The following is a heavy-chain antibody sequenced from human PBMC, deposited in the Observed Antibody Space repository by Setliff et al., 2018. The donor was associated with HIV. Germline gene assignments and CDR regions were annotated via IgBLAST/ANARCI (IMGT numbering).Heavy chain of an antibody. CDR1: GYTFSNYA. V-gene: IGHV1-69*05. CDR2: IIPIFGTA. J-gene: IGHJ3*02. Sequence: SVKVSCKASGYTFSNYAISWVRQAPGQGLEWMGGIIPIFGTANYAQKFQGRVTITTDESTSTAYMELSSLRSEDTAVYYCARDHHTSYSSGWYFRAFDIWGQGTTVTVSS. CDR3: ARDHHTSYSSGWYFRAFDI. D-gene: IGHD6-19*01.